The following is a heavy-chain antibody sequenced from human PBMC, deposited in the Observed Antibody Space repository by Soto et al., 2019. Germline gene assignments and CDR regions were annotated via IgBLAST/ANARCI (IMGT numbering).Heavy chain of an antibody. Sequence: GESLKISCKGSGYSFAGYWITWVRQKPGKGLEWMGRIDPSDSQTYYSPSFRGHVTISATKSITTAFLQWSSLRASDTAMYYCARQIYDSDTGPNFQYYFDSWGQGTPVTVSS. CDR1: GYSFAGYW. D-gene: IGHD3-22*01. V-gene: IGHV5-10-1*01. CDR3: ARQIYDSDTGPNFQYYFDS. J-gene: IGHJ4*02. CDR2: IDPSDSQT.